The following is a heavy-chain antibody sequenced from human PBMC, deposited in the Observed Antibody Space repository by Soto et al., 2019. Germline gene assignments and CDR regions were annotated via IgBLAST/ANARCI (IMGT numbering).Heavy chain of an antibody. V-gene: IGHV3-30*18. CDR2: ISYDGSNK. D-gene: IGHD1-26*01. CDR3: AKDVVVGATTGLGDYYYYYGMDV. J-gene: IGHJ6*02. Sequence: QVQLVESGGGVVQPGRSLRLSCAAYGYTFSSYGMHWVRQAPGKGLERVAVISYDGSNKYYADSVKGRFTISRDNSKNTLYLQMNSLRAEDTAVYYCAKDVVVGATTGLGDYYYYYGMDVWGQGTTVTISS. CDR1: GYTFSSYG.